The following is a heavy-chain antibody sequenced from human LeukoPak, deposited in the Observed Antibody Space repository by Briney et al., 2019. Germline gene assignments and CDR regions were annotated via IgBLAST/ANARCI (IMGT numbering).Heavy chain of an antibody. CDR3: ARGSRTVQMATSMHGHWFDP. D-gene: IGHD5-24*01. V-gene: IGHV4-4*07. J-gene: IGHJ5*02. CDR2: IYTSGIT. CDR1: GDSISSDY. Sequence: PSETLSLTCAVSGDSISSDYWSWIRQPAGKGPEWIGRIYTSGITAYNPSLESRVTISIDTSKNQFSLRLYSVTAADTAMYYCARGSRTVQMATSMHGHWFDPWGQGTLVTVSS.